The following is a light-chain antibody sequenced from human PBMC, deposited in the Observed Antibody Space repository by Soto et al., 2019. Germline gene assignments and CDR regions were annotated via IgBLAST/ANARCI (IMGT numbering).Light chain of an antibody. CDR3: NSHERSNIRV. J-gene: IGLJ3*02. CDR2: EVS. V-gene: IGLV2-14*03. CDR1: SSDVGGYNY. Sequence: QSALTQPASVSGSPGQSITISCTGTSSDVGGYNYVSWFQQHPGKARKHLIYEVSRRPSGVSDRFSGSKSGNTASLTISGLQADDEADYYCNSHERSNIRVFGGGTKLTVL.